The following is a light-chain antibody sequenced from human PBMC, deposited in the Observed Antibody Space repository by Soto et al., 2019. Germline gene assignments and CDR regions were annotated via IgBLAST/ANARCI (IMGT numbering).Light chain of an antibody. CDR1: QSVSSSY. CDR3: QQYGSSPWT. Sequence: EIVLTQSPVTLSLSPGERATLSCRASQSVSSSYLAWYQQIPGQAPGLLIYGASSRATGIPDRFSGSGSGTDFTLTISRLEPADFAVYYCQQYGSSPWTFGQGTKVDIK. J-gene: IGKJ1*01. CDR2: GAS. V-gene: IGKV3-20*01.